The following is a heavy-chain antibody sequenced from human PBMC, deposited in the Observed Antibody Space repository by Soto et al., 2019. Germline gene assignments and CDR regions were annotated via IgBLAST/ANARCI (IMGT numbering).Heavy chain of an antibody. Sequence: GASVKVSCKASGGTFSSYAISWVRQAPGQGLEWMGGIIPICGTTNYAQKFQGRVTMTTNNSTSTAYMELSSLRSEDTAVYYCARGAVSCTNGVCLTDYYMDVWGKGTTVTVSS. CDR2: IIPICGTT. V-gene: IGHV1-69*05. CDR3: ARGAVSCTNGVCLTDYYMDV. D-gene: IGHD2-8*01. J-gene: IGHJ6*03. CDR1: GGTFSSYA.